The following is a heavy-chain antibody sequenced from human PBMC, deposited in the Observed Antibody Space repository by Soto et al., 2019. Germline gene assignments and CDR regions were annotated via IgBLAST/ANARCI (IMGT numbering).Heavy chain of an antibody. CDR3: ATDLHSSGWYAFDI. CDR1: GYTLTELS. D-gene: IGHD6-19*01. V-gene: IGHV1-24*01. Sequence: ASVKVSCKVSGYTLTELSMHWVRQAPGKGLEWMGGFDPEDGETIYAQKFQGRVTMTEDTSTDTAYMELSSLRSEDTAVYYCATDLHSSGWYAFDIWGQGTMVTVSS. CDR2: FDPEDGET. J-gene: IGHJ3*02.